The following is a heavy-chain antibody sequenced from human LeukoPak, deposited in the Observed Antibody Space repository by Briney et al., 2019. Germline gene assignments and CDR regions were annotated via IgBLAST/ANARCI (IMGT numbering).Heavy chain of an antibody. D-gene: IGHD3-3*01. CDR2: ISSSSSYI. Sequence: GGSLRLSCAASGFTFSSYSMNWVRQAPGKGLEWVSSISSSSSYIYYADSVKGRFTISRDNAKNSLYLQMNSLRAEDTAVYYCARDFEARGRYHDFWSGYPYPYFDYWGQGTLVTVSS. CDR1: GFTFSSYS. V-gene: IGHV3-21*01. CDR3: ARDFEARGRYHDFWSGYPYPYFDY. J-gene: IGHJ4*02.